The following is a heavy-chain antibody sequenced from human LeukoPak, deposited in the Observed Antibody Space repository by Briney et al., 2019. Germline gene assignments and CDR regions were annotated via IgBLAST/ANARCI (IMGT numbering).Heavy chain of an antibody. CDR2: IYYSGST. CDR1: GGSIGSYY. J-gene: IGHJ4*02. V-gene: IGHV4-59*08. D-gene: IGHD3-22*01. CDR3: ARHGGYYDSSGYPIDY. Sequence: SETLSLTCTVSGGSIGSYYWSWIRQPPGKGLEWIGYIYYSGSTNYNPSLKSRVTISVDTSKNQFSLKLSSVTAADTAVYYCARHGGYYDSSGYPIDYWGQGTLVTVSS.